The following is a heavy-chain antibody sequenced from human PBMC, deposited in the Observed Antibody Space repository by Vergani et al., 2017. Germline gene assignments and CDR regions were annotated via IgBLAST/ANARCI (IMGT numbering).Heavy chain of an antibody. CDR2: IKSKTDGGTT. Sequence: EVQLVESGGGLVKPGGSLRLSCAASGFTFSNAWMSWVRQAPGKGLEWVGRIKSKTDGGTTDYAAPVKGRFTISRDDSKNTLYLQMNSLKTEDTAVYYCAKVLLWFGELSTAEYFQHWGQGTLVTVSS. V-gene: IGHV3-15*01. J-gene: IGHJ1*01. CDR3: AKVLLWFGELSTAEYFQH. D-gene: IGHD3-10*01. CDR1: GFTFSNAW.